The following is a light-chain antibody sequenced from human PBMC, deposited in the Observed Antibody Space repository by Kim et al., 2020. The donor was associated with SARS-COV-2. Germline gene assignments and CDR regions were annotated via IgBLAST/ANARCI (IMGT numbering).Light chain of an antibody. CDR2: QDS. CDR3: QAWDSSTVV. J-gene: IGLJ2*01. V-gene: IGLV3-1*01. Sequence: ASPRQTASVTCSGDKLGDKYACWYQPKPGQSPVLVIYQDSKRPSGIPERFSGSNSGNTATLTISGTQAMDEADYYCQAWDSSTVVFGGGTQLTVL. CDR1: KLGDKY.